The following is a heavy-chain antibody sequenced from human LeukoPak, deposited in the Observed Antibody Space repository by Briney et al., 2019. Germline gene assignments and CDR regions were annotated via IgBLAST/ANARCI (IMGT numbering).Heavy chain of an antibody. CDR3: ARIGTYCGGDCYSDYYYYMDV. V-gene: IGHV4-4*07. CDR2: IYTSGST. D-gene: IGHD2-21*02. CDR1: GGSISSYY. J-gene: IGHJ6*03. Sequence: PSETLSLTCTVSGGSISSYYWSWLRQPAGKGLEGIGRIYTSGSTIYIPSLKSRVTMSVDTSKNQFSLKLSSVTAADTAVYYCARIGTYCGGDCYSDYYYYMDVWGKGTTVTVSS.